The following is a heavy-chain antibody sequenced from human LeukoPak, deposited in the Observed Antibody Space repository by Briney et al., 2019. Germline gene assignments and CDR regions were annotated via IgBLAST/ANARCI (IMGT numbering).Heavy chain of an antibody. CDR3: AKDRLCGGSSCRHFDS. CDR2: IGVSGTP. D-gene: IGHD2-15*01. V-gene: IGHV3-23*01. Sequence: GGSLRLSCAASGFTFSSYGMHWVRQAPGKGLEWVSAIGVSGTPYYADSVKGRFTISRDNSKNSLSLQMNSLRAEDAAVYYCAKDRLCGGSSCRHFDSWGQGSLVTVSS. CDR1: GFTFSSYG. J-gene: IGHJ4*02.